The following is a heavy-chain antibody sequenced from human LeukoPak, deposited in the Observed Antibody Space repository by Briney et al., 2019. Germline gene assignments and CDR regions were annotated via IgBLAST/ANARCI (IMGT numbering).Heavy chain of an antibody. Sequence: GRSLRLSCAASGFTFSSYAMHWVRQAPGKGLEWVAVISYDGSNKYYADSVQGRFTISRDSSKNTLYLQMNSLRAEDTAVYYCAKDQVSGSYPALELDSWGQGTLVTVSS. CDR3: AKDQVSGSYPALELDS. CDR1: GFTFSSYA. D-gene: IGHD1-26*01. CDR2: ISYDGSNK. V-gene: IGHV3-30*07. J-gene: IGHJ4*02.